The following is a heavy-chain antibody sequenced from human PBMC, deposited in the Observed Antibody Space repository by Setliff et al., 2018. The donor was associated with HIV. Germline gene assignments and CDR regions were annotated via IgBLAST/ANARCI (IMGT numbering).Heavy chain of an antibody. CDR1: GGSTNNYY. Sequence: SETLSLTCAVSGGSTNNYYLTWIRQPPGKGLEWIGSVSNGGDTNYNPSLKSRATISVDTSKNQFSLKLSSVTAADTAVYYCIIAYSSGWLAPMGFDSWGQGTLVTVSS. CDR2: VSNGGDT. D-gene: IGHD6-19*01. V-gene: IGHV4-4*08. CDR3: IIAYSSGWLAPMGFDS. J-gene: IGHJ4*02.